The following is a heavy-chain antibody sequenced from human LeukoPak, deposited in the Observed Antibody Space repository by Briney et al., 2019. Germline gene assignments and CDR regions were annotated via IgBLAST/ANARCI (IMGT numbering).Heavy chain of an antibody. CDR2: ISGSGGST. J-gene: IGHJ4*02. D-gene: IGHD1-26*01. CDR3: ARVEYSGTYFLFDY. V-gene: IGHV3-23*01. Sequence: GGSLRLSCAASGFTFSSYAMSWVRQAPGKGLEWVSAISGSGGSTYYADSVKGRFTISRDNSKNTLYLQMNSLRAEDTAVYYCARVEYSGTYFLFDYWGQGTLVTVSS. CDR1: GFTFSSYA.